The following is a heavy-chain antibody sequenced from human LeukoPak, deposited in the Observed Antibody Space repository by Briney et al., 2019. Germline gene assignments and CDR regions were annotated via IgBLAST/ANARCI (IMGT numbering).Heavy chain of an antibody. V-gene: IGHV4-4*07. Sequence: SSETLSLTCTVSGGSISSYYWSWIRQPAGKGLEWIGRIYTSGSTNYNPSLKSRVTISVDTSKNQFSLKLSSVTAADTAVYYCAREKSSGWYKGGFDPWGQGTLVTVSS. CDR3: AREKSSGWYKGGFDP. J-gene: IGHJ5*02. CDR2: IYTSGST. D-gene: IGHD6-19*01. CDR1: GGSISSYY.